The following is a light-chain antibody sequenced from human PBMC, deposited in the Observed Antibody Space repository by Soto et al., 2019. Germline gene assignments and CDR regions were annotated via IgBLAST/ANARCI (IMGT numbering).Light chain of an antibody. Sequence: IHMTQSPSTLSASVVDRVTITCRTSQSISSWLAWYQQEPGKAPKFLIYAASSLESGVPSRFSGSGSGTDFTLTISSLQPEDFATYYCLQDYNYPWTFGQGTKVDIK. CDR3: LQDYNYPWT. CDR1: QSISSW. CDR2: AAS. J-gene: IGKJ1*01. V-gene: IGKV1-6*01.